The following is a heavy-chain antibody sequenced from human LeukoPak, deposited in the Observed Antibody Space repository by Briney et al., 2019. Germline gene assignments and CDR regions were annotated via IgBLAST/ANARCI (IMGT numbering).Heavy chain of an antibody. J-gene: IGHJ3*02. V-gene: IGHV1-24*01. CDR3: ATATQDTVLRRAFDI. Sequence: SVKVSCKVSGSTLTVLSMDWVRQAPGKGLDWMGGFDPEDGETIYGQKLQGRVTMTEDTPTDTAYMEVSSLRYEETGVFYCATATQDTVLRRAFDIWGERTMVTLSS. CDR2: FDPEDGET. D-gene: IGHD2-8*01. CDR1: GSTLTVLS.